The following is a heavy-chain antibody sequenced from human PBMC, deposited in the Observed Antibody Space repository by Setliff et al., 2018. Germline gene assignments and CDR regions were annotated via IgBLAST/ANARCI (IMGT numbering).Heavy chain of an antibody. CDR2: FHTGRDT. V-gene: IGHV4-61*09. Sequence: SETLSLTCSVSGGSISSGGFYWSWIRQSAGRGLEWIGHFHTGRDTDYNLSLKSRVTISLDSYKNQFSLRLSSVTAADAAVYFCARESATIGEFPLYYFDKWGQGIPVTVSS. CDR1: GGSISSGGFY. CDR3: ARESATIGEFPLYYFDK. J-gene: IGHJ4*02. D-gene: IGHD3-10*01.